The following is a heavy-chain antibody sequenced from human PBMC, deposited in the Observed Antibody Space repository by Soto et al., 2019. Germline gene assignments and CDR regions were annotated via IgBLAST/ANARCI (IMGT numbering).Heavy chain of an antibody. Sequence: AAVKVSCKASGYTFSSYYMHWVRQAPGQGLEWMGVINPSGGSTTYAQKFQGRVTMTRDTSATTFYMELSSLTSEDTAVYYCARASVSGRRFDYWG. D-gene: IGHD6-19*01. J-gene: IGHJ4*01. V-gene: IGHV1-46*03. CDR1: GYTFSSYY. CDR2: INPSGGST. CDR3: ARASVSGRRFDY.